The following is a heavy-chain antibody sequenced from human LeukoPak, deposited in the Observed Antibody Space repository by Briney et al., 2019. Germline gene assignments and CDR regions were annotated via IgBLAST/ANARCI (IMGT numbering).Heavy chain of an antibody. CDR1: GYTLTTSD. CDR3: GRVQSGSLLRYGMDV. D-gene: IGHD3-10*01. CDR2: MNPNTGHT. Sequence: ASVKVSCKASGYTLTTSDINWVRQATGQGLEWMGWMNPNTGHTGFTQKFQGRVTMTRSISLNTAYMELSSLRSEDTAIHFCGRVQSGSLLRYGMDVWGQGTTVTVSS. V-gene: IGHV1-8*01. J-gene: IGHJ6*02.